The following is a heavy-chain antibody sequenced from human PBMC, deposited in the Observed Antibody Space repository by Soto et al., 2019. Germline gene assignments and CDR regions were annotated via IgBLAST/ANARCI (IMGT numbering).Heavy chain of an antibody. V-gene: IGHV1-8*02. CDR2: MRPNTGHS. Sequence: ASVKVSCKASGYTFTDLDINWVRQTTEQGLEWMGWMRPNTGHSGLAQKFQGRLNLTRDTSINTAYMELSSLRSEDTAIYYCARGINAGVDYWGQGTPVTVSS. CDR1: GYTFTDLD. J-gene: IGHJ4*02. CDR3: ARGINAGVDY. D-gene: IGHD3-10*01.